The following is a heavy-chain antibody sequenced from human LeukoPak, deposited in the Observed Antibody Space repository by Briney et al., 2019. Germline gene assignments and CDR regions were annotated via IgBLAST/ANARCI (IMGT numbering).Heavy chain of an antibody. Sequence: SETLSLTCAVYGGSFSGYYWSWIRQPPGKGLEWIGYIYYSGSTNYNPSLKSRVTISVDTSKNQFSLKLSSVTAADTAVYYCARYDIVGATAFDYWGQGTLVTVSS. D-gene: IGHD1-26*01. CDR3: ARYDIVGATAFDY. CDR2: IYYSGST. CDR1: GGSFSGYY. J-gene: IGHJ4*02. V-gene: IGHV4-59*01.